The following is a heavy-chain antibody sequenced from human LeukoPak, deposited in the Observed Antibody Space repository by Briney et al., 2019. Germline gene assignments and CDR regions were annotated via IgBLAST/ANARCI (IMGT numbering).Heavy chain of an antibody. Sequence: PGGSLRLSCAASGFTFSSYGMRWVRQAPGKWLEWVSVISGSGGTTYYAGSVKGRFTISRNNSKNTLYLQMNSLRAEDTAVYYCVKLLYYYDSSQPYWGQGTLVTVSS. CDR2: ISGSGGTT. D-gene: IGHD3-22*01. V-gene: IGHV3-23*01. CDR1: GFTFSSYG. J-gene: IGHJ4*02. CDR3: VKLLYYYDSSQPY.